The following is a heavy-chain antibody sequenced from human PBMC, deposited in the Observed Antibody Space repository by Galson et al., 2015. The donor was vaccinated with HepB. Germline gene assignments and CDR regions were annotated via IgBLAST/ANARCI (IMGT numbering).Heavy chain of an antibody. CDR3: ASSPLTGYSYYYYGMDV. CDR2: IYYSGST. V-gene: IGHV4-30-4*01. Sequence: TLSLTCTVSGGSISSGDYYWSWIRQPPGKGLEWIGYIYYSGSTYYNPSLKSRVTISVDTSKNQFSLKLSSVTAADTAVYYCASSPLTGYSYYYYGMDVWGQGTTVTVSS. D-gene: IGHD3-9*01. J-gene: IGHJ6*02. CDR1: GGSISSGDYY.